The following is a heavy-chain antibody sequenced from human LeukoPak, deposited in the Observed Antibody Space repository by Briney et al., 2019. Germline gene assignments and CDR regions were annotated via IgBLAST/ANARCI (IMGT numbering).Heavy chain of an antibody. D-gene: IGHD5-12*01. Sequence: GGSLRLSCAASGFTFSSYGMSWVRQAPGKGLEWVSAISTSGGSTYYPDSVKGRFTISRDNSKNTLYLQMNSLRAEDTAVYYCAKDRAPWLPGDYWGQGTLVTVSS. CDR3: AKDRAPWLPGDY. J-gene: IGHJ4*02. CDR1: GFTFSSYG. CDR2: ISTSGGST. V-gene: IGHV3-23*01.